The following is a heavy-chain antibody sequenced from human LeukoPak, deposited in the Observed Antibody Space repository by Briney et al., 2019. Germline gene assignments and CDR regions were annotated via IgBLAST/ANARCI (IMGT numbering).Heavy chain of an antibody. CDR2: IYYSGST. V-gene: IGHV4-39*01. J-gene: IGHJ6*03. CDR3: ARRFVGEVYASYYYYYIDV. CDR1: GGSISSSSYY. D-gene: IGHD2-8*01. Sequence: SETLSLTCTASGGSISSSSYYWGWIRQPPGKGLEWIGSIYYSGSTYYNPSLKSRVTISVDTSKNQFSLKLSSVTAADTAVYYCARRFVGEVYASYYYYYIDVWGKGTTVTVSS.